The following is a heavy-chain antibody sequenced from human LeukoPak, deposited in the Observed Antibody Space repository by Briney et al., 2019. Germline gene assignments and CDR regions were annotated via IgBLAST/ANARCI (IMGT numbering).Heavy chain of an antibody. Sequence: PGGSLRLSCAASGFTFSSYAMSWVRQAPGKGLEWVSAISGSGGSTYYADSVKGRFTISRDNSKNTLYLQMNSLRAEDTAVYYCAKPVPQDAFKQWRGGGREYYFDYWGQGTLVTVSS. CDR1: GFTFSSYA. CDR3: AKPVPQDAFKQWRGGGREYYFDY. V-gene: IGHV3-23*01. D-gene: IGHD6-19*01. J-gene: IGHJ4*02. CDR2: ISGSGGST.